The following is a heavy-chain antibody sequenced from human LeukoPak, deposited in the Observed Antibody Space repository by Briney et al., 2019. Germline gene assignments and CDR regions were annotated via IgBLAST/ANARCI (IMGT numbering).Heavy chain of an antibody. V-gene: IGHV3-30*02. CDR1: GFTFSSYG. CDR3: AKGTWSSSWYLDY. J-gene: IGHJ4*02. Sequence: PGGSLRLSCAASGFTFSSYGMHWVRQAPGKGLEWVAFIRYDGSNKYYADSVKGRFTISRDNSKNTLYLQMNSLRAEDTAVYYCAKGTWSSSWYLDYWGQGTLVTVSS. D-gene: IGHD6-13*01. CDR2: IRYDGSNK.